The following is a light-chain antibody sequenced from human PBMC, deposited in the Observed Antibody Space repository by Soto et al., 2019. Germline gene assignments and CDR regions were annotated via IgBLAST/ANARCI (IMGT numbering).Light chain of an antibody. V-gene: IGKV4-1*01. Sequence: DIVMTQSPDSLAVSLGERATINCKSSQSVLYSSNNKDFLAWYQQKPGQPPKLLIHWASSREFGVPDRFSGSGSGTDFTLTISRLQAEDLAVYFCQQYFSFPYTFGQGTKLEIK. J-gene: IGKJ2*01. CDR1: QSVLYSSNNKDF. CDR3: QQYFSFPYT. CDR2: WAS.